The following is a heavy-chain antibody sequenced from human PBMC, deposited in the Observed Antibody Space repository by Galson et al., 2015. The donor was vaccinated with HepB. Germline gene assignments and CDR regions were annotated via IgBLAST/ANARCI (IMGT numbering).Heavy chain of an antibody. CDR3: ARLQMTTVNTRGQYYLDS. CDR2: ISTVNGNT. V-gene: IGHV1-18*01. D-gene: IGHD4-17*01. Sequence: SVKVSCKASGYSFSRFGITWVRQAPGQGLEWMGWISTVNGNTNYAQKLQGRVTMTIDTSTTTAYMELGSLTSDDTAIYYCARLQMTTVNTRGQYYLDSWGQGTLVIGS. J-gene: IGHJ4*02. CDR1: GYSFSRFG.